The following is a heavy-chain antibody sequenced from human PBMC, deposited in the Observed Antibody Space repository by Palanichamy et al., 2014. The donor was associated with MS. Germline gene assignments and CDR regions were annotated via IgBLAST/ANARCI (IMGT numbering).Heavy chain of an antibody. V-gene: IGHV3-23*01. CDR2: FSGSGDSA. CDR3: AKLDGSVWM. J-gene: IGHJ4*02. D-gene: IGHD2-8*02. Sequence: QLLEVWGRAWYSRGRSLRLSCAASGFIFSNYAMSWVRQDPGKGLQWVSTFSGSGDSAWYADSVKGRFTISRDNSKNTLYLQMNSLRAEDTAVYYCAKLDGSVWMWGQGTLVTVSS. CDR1: GFIFSNYA.